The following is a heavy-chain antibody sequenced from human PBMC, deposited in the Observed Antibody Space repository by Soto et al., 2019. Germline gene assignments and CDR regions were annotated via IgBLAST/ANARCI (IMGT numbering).Heavy chain of an antibody. CDR3: ASDRSGTDRQPYDAFDI. V-gene: IGHV1-69*13. Sequence: ASVKVSCKASGGTFSSYAISWVRQAPGQGLEWMGGIIPIFGTANYAQKFQGRVTITADESTSTAYMELSSLRSEDTAVYYCASDRSGTDRQPYDAFDIWGQGTMVTVSS. J-gene: IGHJ3*02. D-gene: IGHD1-26*01. CDR1: GGTFSSYA. CDR2: IIPIFGTA.